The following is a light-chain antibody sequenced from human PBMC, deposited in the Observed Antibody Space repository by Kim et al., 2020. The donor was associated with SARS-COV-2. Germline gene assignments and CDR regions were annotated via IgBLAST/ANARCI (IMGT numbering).Light chain of an antibody. Sequence: SASVGDRVTITSRASQDIRNDLGWYQQNPGRAPKRLIYGASSLQSGVPSRFSGSGSGTEFTLTISSLQPEDFATYFCLQHNTYPITFGQGTRLEIK. V-gene: IGKV1-17*01. J-gene: IGKJ5*01. CDR1: QDIRND. CDR3: LQHNTYPIT. CDR2: GAS.